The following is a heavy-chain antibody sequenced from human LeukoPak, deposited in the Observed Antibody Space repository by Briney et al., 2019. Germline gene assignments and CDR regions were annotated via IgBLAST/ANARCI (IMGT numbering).Heavy chain of an antibody. CDR1: GGSISSYY. D-gene: IGHD6-13*01. CDR2: IYYSGST. V-gene: IGHV4-59*12. J-gene: IGHJ4*02. CDR3: ARGRWYSSSWYVSYPLVPTFDY. Sequence: SETLSLTCTVSGGSISSYYWSWIRQPPGKGLEWIGYIYYSGSTNYNPPLKSRVTISVDTSKNQFSLKLSSVTAADTAVYYCARGRWYSSSWYVSYPLVPTFDYWGQGTLVTVSS.